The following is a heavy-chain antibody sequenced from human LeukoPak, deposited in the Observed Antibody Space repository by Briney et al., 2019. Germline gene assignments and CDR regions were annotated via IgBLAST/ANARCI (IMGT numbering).Heavy chain of an antibody. CDR3: ARVRETVATSDY. V-gene: IGHV3-21*01. D-gene: IGHD6-19*01. CDR1: GFTFSSYS. J-gene: IGHJ4*02. Sequence: PGGSLRLSCAASGFTFSSYSMNWVRQAPGKGLEWVSSISSSSSYIYYADSVKGRFTISRDNAKNSLYLQMNSLRAEDTAVYYCARVRETVATSDYWGQGTLVTVSS. CDR2: ISSSSSYI.